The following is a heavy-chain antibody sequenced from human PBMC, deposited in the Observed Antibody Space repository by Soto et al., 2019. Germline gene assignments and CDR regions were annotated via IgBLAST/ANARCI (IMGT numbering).Heavy chain of an antibody. D-gene: IGHD3-3*01. CDR3: ARESYRREYYDFWSGYSDYYYGMDV. CDR2: IIPIFGTA. V-gene: IGHV1-69*06. CDR1: GGTFSSYA. J-gene: IGHJ6*02. Sequence: ASVKVSCKASGGTFSSYAISWVRQAPGQGLEWMGGIIPIFGTANYAQKFQGRVTITADKTTSTAYMELSSLRSEDTAVYYCARESYRREYYDFWSGYSDYYYGMDVWGQGTKVTVYS.